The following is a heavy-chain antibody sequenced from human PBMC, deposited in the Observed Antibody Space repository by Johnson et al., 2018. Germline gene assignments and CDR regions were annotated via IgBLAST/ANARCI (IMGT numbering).Heavy chain of an antibody. V-gene: IGHV4-59*01. D-gene: IGHD3-16*01. CDR3: AKIKEGGASFDS. CDR1: GASISSYF. Sequence: QVQLQESGPGLVKPSETLFLTCTVSGASISSYFWTWVRQPPGKGLEWIGYIHYNGRTNYNPSLKNRVTMSVETSKNQFSLGLSSVTAAYTAVFYWAKIKEGGASFDSGGQGTMVIVSS. J-gene: IGHJ3*02. CDR2: IHYNGRT.